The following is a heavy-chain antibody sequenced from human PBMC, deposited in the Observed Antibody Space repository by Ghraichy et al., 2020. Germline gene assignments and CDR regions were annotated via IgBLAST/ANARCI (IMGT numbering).Heavy chain of an antibody. CDR3: ARGWMLTTYYYGMDV. Sequence: SETLSLTCTVSGGSFGTYFWSWIRQPPGKGLEWIGYIYYSGTTTYNPSLKSRVTMSIDTSKKQFSLKLRSVTAADTAVYYCARGWMLTTYYYGMDVWGQGTTVTVSS. D-gene: IGHD1-1*01. CDR2: IYYSGTT. J-gene: IGHJ6*02. CDR1: GGSFGTYF. V-gene: IGHV4-59*01.